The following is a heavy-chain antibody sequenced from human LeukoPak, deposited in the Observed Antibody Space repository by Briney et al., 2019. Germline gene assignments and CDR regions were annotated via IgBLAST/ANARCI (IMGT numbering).Heavy chain of an antibody. Sequence: GASVKVSCKASGYTFTGYYMHWVRQAPGQGLEWMGWINPNSGGTNYAQKFQGRVTMTRDTSISTAYMELSRLRSDDTTVYYCAREDSGSYGFGYWGQGTLVTVSS. V-gene: IGHV1-2*02. CDR3: AREDSGSYGFGY. J-gene: IGHJ4*02. CDR1: GYTFTGYY. CDR2: INPNSGGT. D-gene: IGHD1-26*01.